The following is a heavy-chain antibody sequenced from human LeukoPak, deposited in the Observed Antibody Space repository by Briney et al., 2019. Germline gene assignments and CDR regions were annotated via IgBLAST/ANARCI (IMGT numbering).Heavy chain of an antibody. V-gene: IGHV3-7*03. CDR3: ARDNGGWFDT. D-gene: IGHD3-10*01. Sequence: GGSLRLSCAASEFIFSDYWMSWVRQAPGKGLEWAANIKQGGREEKYVSSVKGRFAVSRDDAKSTLYLQMDSLSGDDTAVYYCARDNGGWFDTRGRGTLVTVSS. J-gene: IGHJ5*02. CDR2: IKQGGREE. CDR1: EFIFSDYW.